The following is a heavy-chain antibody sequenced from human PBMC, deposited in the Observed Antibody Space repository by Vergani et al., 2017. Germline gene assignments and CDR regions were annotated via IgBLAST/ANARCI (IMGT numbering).Heavy chain of an antibody. Sequence: QVQLQESGPGLVKPSETLSLTCTVSGGSVSSGSYYWSWIRQPAGKGLEWIGYIYYSGSTNYNPSLKSRVTISVDTSKNQFSLTLSSVTAADTAVYYCARSFRPRTPTMRHYYYYYMDVWGKGTTVTVSS. CDR3: ARSFRPRTPTMRHYYYYYMDV. V-gene: IGHV4-61*10. CDR2: IYYSGST. J-gene: IGHJ6*03. D-gene: IGHD5-24*01. CDR1: GGSVSSGSYY.